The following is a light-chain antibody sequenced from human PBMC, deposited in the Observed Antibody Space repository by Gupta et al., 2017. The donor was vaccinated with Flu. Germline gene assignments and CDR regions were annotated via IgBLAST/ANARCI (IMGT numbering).Light chain of an antibody. CDR2: DVF. CDR3: MQGSRWPWA. V-gene: IGKV2-30*01. J-gene: IGKJ1*01. CDR1: ECRVYSDGHSY. Sequence: SSRRSSECRVYSDGHSYLRWFQERPGPSPRLLIYDVFRLESGVPDRFSGSGSGTDFTLKISSVEAEDFGVYYCMQGSRWPWAFGQGTKVEIK.